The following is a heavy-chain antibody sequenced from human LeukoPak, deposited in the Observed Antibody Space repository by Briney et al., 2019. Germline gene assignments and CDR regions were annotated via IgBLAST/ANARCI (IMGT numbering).Heavy chain of an antibody. CDR3: ARHFGSTQDYFDF. CDR2: IYNSGTS. J-gene: IGHJ4*02. Sequence: SETLSLTCTVSGGSISGYYWTWIRQPPGKGLDWVANIYNSGTSNYNPSLRSRLTISVDTSKNQVSLGLTSVTAADTAIYYCARHFGSTQDYFDFWGQGILVTVSS. CDR1: GGSISGYY. D-gene: IGHD3-16*01. V-gene: IGHV4-59*08.